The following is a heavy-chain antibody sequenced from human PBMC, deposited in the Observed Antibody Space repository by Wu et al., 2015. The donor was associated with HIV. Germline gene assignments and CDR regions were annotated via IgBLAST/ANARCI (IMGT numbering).Heavy chain of an antibody. V-gene: IGHV1-46*03. Sequence: QVQLVQSGAEVKKPGASVKVSCKASEYIFSTSYLHWVRQAPGQGLEWMGVINPSANKITYAQIFKGRLTMTRDTSTSTVYMELNSLRSDDTAVYYCCSRRGDMEAFNMWGQGTTIIVSS. CDR1: EYIFSTSY. J-gene: IGHJ3*02. D-gene: IGHD3-16*01. CDR3: CSRRGDMEAFNM. CDR2: INPSANKI.